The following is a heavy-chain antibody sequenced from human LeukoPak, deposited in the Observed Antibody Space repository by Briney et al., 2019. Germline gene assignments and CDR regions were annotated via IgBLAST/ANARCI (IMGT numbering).Heavy chain of an antibody. CDR2: IIPIFGTA. J-gene: IGHJ4*02. CDR1: GGTFSSYA. CDR3: AVVSSGWYIEDY. D-gene: IGHD6-19*01. V-gene: IGHV1-69*06. Sequence: ASVKVSCKASGGTFSSYAISWVRQAPGQGLEWMGGIIPIFGTANYAQKFQGRVTITADKSTSTAYMELSSLRSEDTAVYCCAVVSSGWYIEDYWGQGTLVTVSS.